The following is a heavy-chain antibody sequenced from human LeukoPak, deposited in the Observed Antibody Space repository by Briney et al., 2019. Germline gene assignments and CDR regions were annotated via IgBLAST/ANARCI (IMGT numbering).Heavy chain of an antibody. V-gene: IGHV3-23*01. CDR1: GFDFSSYA. D-gene: IGHD3-10*01. J-gene: IGHJ4*02. Sequence: PGGSLRLSCAASGFDFSSYAMSWVRQPPGKGLEWVSVISRRDDYTYYADSVKGRFTISRDNSKHTLYLQMNSLRAEDTAVYYCANDYRSGSFHDFWGQGTLVTVSS. CDR3: ANDYRSGSFHDF. CDR2: ISRRDDYT.